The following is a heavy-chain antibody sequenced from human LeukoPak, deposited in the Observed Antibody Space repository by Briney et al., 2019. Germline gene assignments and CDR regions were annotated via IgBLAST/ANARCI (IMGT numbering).Heavy chain of an antibody. J-gene: IGHJ4*02. CDR3: ARAVYYAWVKYYFNY. CDR1: GGSISSGGDY. D-gene: IGHD3-10*01. Sequence: SQTLSLTCTVSGGSISSGGDYWSWIRQHPGKGLEWIGYIYYSGSTYYNPSLKSRVTLSVDTSKNQFSLKLSSVTAADTALYYWARAVYYAWVKYYFNYGGQEPLVTV. CDR2: IYYSGST. V-gene: IGHV4-31*03.